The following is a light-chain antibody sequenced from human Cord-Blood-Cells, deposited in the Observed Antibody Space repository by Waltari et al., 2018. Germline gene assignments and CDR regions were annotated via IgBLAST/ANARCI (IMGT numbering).Light chain of an antibody. V-gene: IGLV2-11*01. CDR3: CSYAGSYKV. CDR1: SRDVGGYNY. J-gene: IGLJ1*01. Sequence: QSALTQPRSVSGSPGQSVTISCTGTSRDVGGYNYVSWYQQHPGKPPKLMIYDVSKRPSGVPDRFSGSKSGNPASLTISGLQAEDEADYYRCSYAGSYKVFGTGTKVTVL. CDR2: DVS.